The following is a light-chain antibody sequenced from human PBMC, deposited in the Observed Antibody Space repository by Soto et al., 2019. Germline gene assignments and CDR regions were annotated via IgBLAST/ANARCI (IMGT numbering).Light chain of an antibody. V-gene: IGKV1-39*01. Sequence: DIQMTQSPSSLSESVGDRVTITCRASQSISSYLNWYQQKPGKAPKLLIYAASNLQSGVPSRFSGGGSGTDFTLTISSLQPEDFATYYCQQSYSTPITFGQGTRLEIK. CDR1: QSISSY. J-gene: IGKJ5*01. CDR2: AAS. CDR3: QQSYSTPIT.